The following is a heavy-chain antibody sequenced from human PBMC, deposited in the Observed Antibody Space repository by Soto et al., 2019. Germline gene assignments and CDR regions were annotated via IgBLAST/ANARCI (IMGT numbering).Heavy chain of an antibody. J-gene: IGHJ4*02. V-gene: IGHV1-69*13. D-gene: IGHD3-22*01. Sequence: SVKVSCKASGGTFSSYAISWVRQAPGQGLEWMGGIIPIFGTANYAQKFQGRVTITADESTSTAYMELSSLRSEDTAVYYCARADYYDSSGYSPSLDYWGQGTLVTVSS. CDR1: GGTFSSYA. CDR2: IIPIFGTA. CDR3: ARADYYDSSGYSPSLDY.